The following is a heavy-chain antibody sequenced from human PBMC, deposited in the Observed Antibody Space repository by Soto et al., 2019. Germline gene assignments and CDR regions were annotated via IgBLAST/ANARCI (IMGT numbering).Heavy chain of an antibody. J-gene: IGHJ6*03. CDR2: IYYSGST. D-gene: IGHD5-18*01. CDR1: GGSISSSSYY. V-gene: IGHV4-39*01. Sequence: QLQLQESGPGLVKPSETLSLTCTVSGGSISSSSYYWGWIRQPPGKGLEWNGSIYYSGSTYYNPSLKSRVTISVDTSKHQFSLKLSSVTAADTAVYYCARPRILYSYGYDAASYYYYMDVWGKGTTVTVSS. CDR3: ARPRILYSYGYDAASYYYYMDV.